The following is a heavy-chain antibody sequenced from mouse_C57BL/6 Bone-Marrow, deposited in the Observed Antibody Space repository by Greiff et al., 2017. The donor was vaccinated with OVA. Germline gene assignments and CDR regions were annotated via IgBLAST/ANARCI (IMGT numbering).Heavy chain of an antibody. CDR3: ARRLDAWFAY. CDR1: GYTFTDYY. J-gene: IGHJ3*01. Sequence: VQLQQSGPVLVKPGASVKMSCKASGYTFTDYYMNWVKQSPGKSLEWIGVINPYNGGTSYNQKFKGKATLTVDKSSSTAYMELNSLTSEDSAVYYCARRLDAWFAYWGQGTLVTVSA. D-gene: IGHD4-1*01. V-gene: IGHV1-19*01. CDR2: INPYNGGT.